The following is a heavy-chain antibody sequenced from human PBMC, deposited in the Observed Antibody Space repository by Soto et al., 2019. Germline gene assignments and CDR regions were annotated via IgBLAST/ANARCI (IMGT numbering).Heavy chain of an antibody. Sequence: QVQLVQSGAEVKKPGSSVKVSCKASGGTFSSYAISWVRQAPGQGLEWMGGIIPIFGTANYAQKFQGRVTITADESTITAYMELSSLRSEDTAVYYCAREGGYCSGGSCSNWFDPWGQGTLVTVSS. CDR1: GGTFSSYA. CDR3: AREGGYCSGGSCSNWFDP. D-gene: IGHD2-15*01. J-gene: IGHJ5*02. V-gene: IGHV1-69*12. CDR2: IIPIFGTA.